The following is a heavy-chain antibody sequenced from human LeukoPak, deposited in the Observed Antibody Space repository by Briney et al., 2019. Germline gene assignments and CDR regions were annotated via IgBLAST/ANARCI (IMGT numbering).Heavy chain of an antibody. D-gene: IGHD3-16*01. CDR1: GYSFTSYY. J-gene: IGHJ4*02. Sequence: ASVKVSCKASGYSFTSYYMHWVRQAPGQGLEWMGIINPSGGSTSYAQKFQGRVTMTRDTSTSTVYMELRSLRSEDTAVYYCARERLGRGYVYYFDYWGQGTLVTVSS. CDR3: ARERLGRGYVYYFDY. V-gene: IGHV1-46*01. CDR2: INPSGGST.